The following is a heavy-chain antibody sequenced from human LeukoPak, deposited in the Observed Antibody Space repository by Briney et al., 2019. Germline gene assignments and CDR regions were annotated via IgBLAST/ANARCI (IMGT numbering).Heavy chain of an antibody. CDR3: AREGPAGKGGC. D-gene: IGHD6-19*01. CDR2: IYYSGST. J-gene: IGHJ4*02. CDR1: GGSVSSGSYY. V-gene: IGHV4-61*01. Sequence: SETLSLTCTVSGGSVSSGSYYWSWIRQPPGKGLEWIGYIYYSGSTNYNPSLKSRVTISVDTSKNQFSLKLSSVTAADTAVYYCAREGPAGKGGCWGQGTLVTVSS.